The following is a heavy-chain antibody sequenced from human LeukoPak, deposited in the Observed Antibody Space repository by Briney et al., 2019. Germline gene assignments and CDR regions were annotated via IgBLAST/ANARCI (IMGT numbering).Heavy chain of an antibody. J-gene: IGHJ2*01. CDR1: GGSVSSVNYY. CDR2: IYYSGST. Sequence: PSETLSLTCTVSGGSVSSVNYYWSWIRQPPGKGLEWIGNIYYSGSTNYNPSLKSRVTISVDTSKNQFSLKLSSVTAADTAVYYCASRTTVRSWYFDLWGRGTLVTVSS. D-gene: IGHD4-17*01. V-gene: IGHV4-61*01. CDR3: ASRTTVRSWYFDL.